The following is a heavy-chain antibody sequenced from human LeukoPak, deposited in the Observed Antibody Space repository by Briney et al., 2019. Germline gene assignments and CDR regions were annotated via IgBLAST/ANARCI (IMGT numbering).Heavy chain of an antibody. CDR3: AKLRAAYYPYYFDY. CDR1: GFTFSTYA. V-gene: IGHV3-23*01. D-gene: IGHD3-9*01. CDR2: ISSTGGSA. Sequence: GGSLRLSCAASGFTFSTYAMSWVRQAPGKGLEWVSAISSTGGSAYYADSVKGRFTISRDNSKNTLYLQMDSLRAEDTAVYYCAKLRAAYYPYYFDYWGQGTLVTVSS. J-gene: IGHJ4*02.